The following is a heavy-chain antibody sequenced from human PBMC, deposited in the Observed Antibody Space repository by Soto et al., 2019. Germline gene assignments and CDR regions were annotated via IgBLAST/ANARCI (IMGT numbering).Heavy chain of an antibody. CDR2: ISAYNGNT. CDR3: AGVYSSRVVRGGCFAP. Sequence: QVQLVQSGAEVKKPGASVKVSCKASGYTFTSYGISWVRQAPGQGREWMGWISAYNGNTNYAQKLQGSVTMTKDTSPSTAYMEVRSLRSDDTAVYYWAGVYSSRVVRGGCFAPWGQGTLVTVSS. CDR1: GYTFTSYG. V-gene: IGHV1-18*01. D-gene: IGHD6-13*01. J-gene: IGHJ5*02.